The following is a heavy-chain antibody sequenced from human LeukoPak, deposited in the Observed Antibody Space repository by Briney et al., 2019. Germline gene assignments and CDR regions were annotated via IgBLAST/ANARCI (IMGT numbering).Heavy chain of an antibody. J-gene: IGHJ4*02. D-gene: IGHD6-13*01. V-gene: IGHV1-18*01. Sequence: RASVKVSCKASGYTFTSYGISWVRQAPGQGLEWMGWISAYNGNTNYAQKLQGRVTMTTDTSTSTAYMELRSLRSDDTAVYYCARDRVSSSWYSPFDYWGQGTLVTVSP. CDR2: ISAYNGNT. CDR1: GYTFTSYG. CDR3: ARDRVSSSWYSPFDY.